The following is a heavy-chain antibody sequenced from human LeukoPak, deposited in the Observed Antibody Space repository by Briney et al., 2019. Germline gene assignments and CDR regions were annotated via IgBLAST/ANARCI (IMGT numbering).Heavy chain of an antibody. D-gene: IGHD6-19*01. CDR3: ARGTLYRGWSYYLDF. J-gene: IGHJ4*02. Sequence: SETLSLTCTVSGESISGFYWTWIRQPPGKGLEWIGYIYYSGSTNYNPSLKSRVTISVDTSKNHFSLRLRSVTAADTAMYYCARGTLYRGWSYYLDFWGQGSQVTVSS. V-gene: IGHV4-59*12. CDR1: GESISGFY. CDR2: IYYSGST.